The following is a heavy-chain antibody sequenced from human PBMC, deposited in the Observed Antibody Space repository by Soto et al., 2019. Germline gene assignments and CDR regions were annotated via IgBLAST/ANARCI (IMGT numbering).Heavy chain of an antibody. V-gene: IGHV1-69*04. J-gene: IGHJ3*02. D-gene: IGHD2-2*01. CDR1: GGTFSSYT. CDR3: AREGSSDIVVVPADSNDAFDI. Sequence: SVKVSCKASGGTFSSYTISWVRQAPGQGLEWMGRIIPILGIANYAQKFQGRVTITADKSTSTAYMELSSLRSEDTAVYYCAREGSSDIVVVPADSNDAFDIWGQGTMVTVSS. CDR2: IIPILGIA.